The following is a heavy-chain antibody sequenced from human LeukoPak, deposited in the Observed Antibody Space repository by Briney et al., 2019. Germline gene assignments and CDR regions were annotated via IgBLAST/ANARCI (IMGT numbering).Heavy chain of an antibody. J-gene: IGHJ6*03. V-gene: IGHV3-33*01. CDR2: IWYDGSNK. Sequence: PGGSLRLSCAASGFTFSSYGMHWVRQAPGKGLEWVAVIWYDGSNKYYADSVKGRFTISRDNSKNTLYLQMNSLRAEDTAVYYCARNYWIVGATRYYYYMDVWGKGTTVTVSS. CDR3: ARNYWIVGATRYYYYMDV. D-gene: IGHD1-26*01. CDR1: GFTFSSYG.